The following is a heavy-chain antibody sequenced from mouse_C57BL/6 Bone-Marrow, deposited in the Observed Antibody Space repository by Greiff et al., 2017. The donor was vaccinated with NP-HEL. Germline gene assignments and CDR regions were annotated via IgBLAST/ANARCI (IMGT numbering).Heavy chain of an antibody. CDR1: GYTFTEYT. CDR2: FYPGSGSI. J-gene: IGHJ1*03. D-gene: IGHD1-1*01. CDR3: ARHEGIYYYGSYWYFDV. V-gene: IGHV1-62-2*01. Sequence: VQGVESGAELVKPGASVKLSCKASGYTFTEYTIHWVKQRSGQGLEWIGWFYPGSGSIQYNEKFKDKATLTADKSSSTVYMELSRLTSEDSAVYFCARHEGIYYYGSYWYFDVWGTGTTVTVSS.